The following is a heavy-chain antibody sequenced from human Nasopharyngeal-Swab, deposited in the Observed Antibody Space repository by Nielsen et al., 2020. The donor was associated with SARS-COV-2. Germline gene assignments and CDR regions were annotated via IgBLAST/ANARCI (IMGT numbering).Heavy chain of an antibody. D-gene: IGHD6-13*01. CDR1: GFTLSDYW. CDR3: ARGPSSSRFDP. J-gene: IGHJ5*02. V-gene: IGHV3-74*01. CDR2: IQNDGRTT. Sequence: GESLKISCAASGFTLSDYWMHWVRQAPGKGPVWVSHIQNDGRTTTYADAVKGRFTISRDNAENTLYLQMNSLRAEDTAVYYCARGPSSSRFDPWGQGSLVTVSS.